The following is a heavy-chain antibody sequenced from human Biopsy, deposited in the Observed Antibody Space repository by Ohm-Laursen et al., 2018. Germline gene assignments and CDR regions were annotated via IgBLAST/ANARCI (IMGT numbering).Heavy chain of an antibody. CDR1: GSTFSNYG. CDR2: IFYDGSNT. J-gene: IGHJ6*02. CDR3: AKDRYNYTPIGGFSMDV. V-gene: IGHV3-30*18. D-gene: IGHD5-18*01. Sequence: SLRLSCAASGSTFSNYGMQWVCQAPGKGLEWVAFIFYDGSNTYYADSVKGRFTISRDNSRDTLYLQMSSLRAEDTAVYYCAKDRYNYTPIGGFSMDVWGQGTTVTVSS.